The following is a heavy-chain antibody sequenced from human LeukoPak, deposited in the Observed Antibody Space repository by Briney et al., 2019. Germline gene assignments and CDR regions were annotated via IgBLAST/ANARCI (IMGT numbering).Heavy chain of an antibody. CDR1: GGSFSGYY. CDR2: INHSGST. V-gene: IGHV4-34*01. J-gene: IGHJ4*02. CDR3: ARLYPSSGWEIDY. Sequence: SETLSLTCAVYGGSFSGYYWSWIRQPPGKGLEWIGEINHSGSTNYNPSLKSRVTISVDTSKNQFSLKLSSVTAADTAVYYCARLYPSSGWEIDYWGQGTLVTVSS. D-gene: IGHD6-19*01.